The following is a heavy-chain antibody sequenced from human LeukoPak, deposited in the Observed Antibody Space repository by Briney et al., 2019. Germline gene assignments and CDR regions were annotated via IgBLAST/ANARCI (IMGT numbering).Heavy chain of an antibody. CDR2: TSYDGTNK. CDR3: TKGVLGRTQSVSAGLDH. J-gene: IGHJ4*02. Sequence: PGGSLRLSCAASGFTFSDYGMHWVRQAPGKGLEWVTVTSYDGTNKYYADSVKGRFTISRDYSRNTLYLQMNSLRVEDTAVYYCTKGVLGRTQSVSAGLDHWGQGTLVTVSS. V-gene: IGHV3-30*18. CDR1: GFTFSDYG. D-gene: IGHD7-27*01.